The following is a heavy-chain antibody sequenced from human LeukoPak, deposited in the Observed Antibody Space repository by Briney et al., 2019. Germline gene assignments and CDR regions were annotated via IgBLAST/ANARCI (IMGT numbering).Heavy chain of an antibody. CDR3: ARAGGYSYGYSLYYYYMDV. Sequence: SVKVSCKASGGTFSSYAISWVRQAPGQGLEWMGGIIPIFGTANYAQKFQGRVTITADESTSTAYMELSSLRSEDTAVYYCARAGGYSYGYSLYYYYMDVWGKGTTVTISS. V-gene: IGHV1-69*13. CDR2: IIPIFGTA. CDR1: GGTFSSYA. J-gene: IGHJ6*03. D-gene: IGHD5-18*01.